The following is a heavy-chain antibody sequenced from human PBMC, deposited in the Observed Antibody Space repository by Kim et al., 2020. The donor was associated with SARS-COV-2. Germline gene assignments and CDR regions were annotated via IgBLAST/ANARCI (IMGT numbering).Heavy chain of an antibody. CDR3: ARCPCSMVTLNYYFDY. D-gene: IGHD5-18*01. J-gene: IGHJ4*02. V-gene: IGHV1-69*13. CDR2: IIPIFGTA. CDR1: GGTFSSYA. Sequence: SVKVSCKASGGTFSSYAISWVRQAPGQGLEWMGGIIPIFGTANYAQKFQGRVTITADESTSTAYMELSSLRFEDTAVYYCARCPCSMVTLNYYFDYWGQGTLVTVSS.